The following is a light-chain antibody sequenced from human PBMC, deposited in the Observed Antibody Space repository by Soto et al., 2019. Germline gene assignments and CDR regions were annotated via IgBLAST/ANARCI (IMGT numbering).Light chain of an antibody. V-gene: IGLV2-8*01. Sequence: QSALTQPPSASGSPGQSVTISCTGTSSDVGGYNYVSWYQQHPGKAPKLMIYEVSKRPSGVPDRFSGSKSGNTASLTVSGLQAEDEADYYCSSYAGSNNLHVEFGGGTKVTVL. CDR3: SSYAGSNNLHVE. J-gene: IGLJ2*01. CDR1: SSDVGGYNY. CDR2: EVS.